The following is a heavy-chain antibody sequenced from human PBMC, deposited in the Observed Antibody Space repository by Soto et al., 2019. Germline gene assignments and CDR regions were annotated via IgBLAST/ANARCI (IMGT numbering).Heavy chain of an antibody. J-gene: IGHJ5*02. CDR2: INHSGST. Sequence: SETLSLTCAVYGGSFSGYYWSWIRQPPGKGLEWIGEINHSGSTNYNPSLKSRVTISVDMSKNQFSLKLSSVTAAATAVYYCERGRYYGSGSYYPRRYNWFDPWGQGTLVTVSS. CDR3: ERGRYYGSGSYYPRRYNWFDP. V-gene: IGHV4-34*01. D-gene: IGHD3-10*01. CDR1: GGSFSGYY.